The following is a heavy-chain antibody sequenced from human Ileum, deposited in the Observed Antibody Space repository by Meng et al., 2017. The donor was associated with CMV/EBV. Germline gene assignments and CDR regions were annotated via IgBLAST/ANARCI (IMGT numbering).Heavy chain of an antibody. CDR1: GYTFTGYH. CDR2: ISPNSGDT. D-gene: IGHD2-2*01. V-gene: IGHV1-2*02. Sequence: ASVKVSCKASGYTFTGYHIHWVRQAPGQGLQWMGWISPNSGDTNYAQNFQGGVTMTMDTSITTAYMELSSLKSDDTALYYCARAWGRYQLLSSLDYWGQGTLVTVSS. CDR3: ARAWGRYQLLSSLDY. J-gene: IGHJ4*02.